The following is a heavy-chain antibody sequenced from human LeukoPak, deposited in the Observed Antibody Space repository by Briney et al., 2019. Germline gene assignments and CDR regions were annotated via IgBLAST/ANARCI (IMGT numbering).Heavy chain of an antibody. J-gene: IGHJ4*02. CDR2: ISYDGSNK. V-gene: IGHV3-30*18. CDR3: AKDRTPTRVIDY. CDR1: GFTFSSYG. D-gene: IGHD3-22*01. Sequence: GRSLRLSCAASGFTFSSYGMPWVRQAPGKVLEWVAVISYDGSNKYYADSVKGRFTISRDNSKNTLYLQMNSLRAEDTAVYYCAKDRTPTRVIDYWGQGTLVTVSS.